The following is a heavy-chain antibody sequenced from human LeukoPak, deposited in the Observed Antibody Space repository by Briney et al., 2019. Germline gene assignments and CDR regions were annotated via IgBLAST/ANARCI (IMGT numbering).Heavy chain of an antibody. J-gene: IGHJ5*02. D-gene: IGHD1-26*01. CDR2: IYWDDDK. V-gene: IGHV2-5*02. Sequence: SGPTLVKPTQTLTVTCTFSGFSLTTSGVGVGWIRQPPGNALEWLALIYWDDDKRYNPSLKNRLTITKDTSKNQVVLTMTHMDPVDTATYYCTHSPYSGSYHWGQGTLVTVSS. CDR3: THSPYSGSYH. CDR1: GFSLTTSGVG.